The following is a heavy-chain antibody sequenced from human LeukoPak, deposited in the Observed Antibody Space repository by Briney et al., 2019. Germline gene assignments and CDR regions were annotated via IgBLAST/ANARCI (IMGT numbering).Heavy chain of an antibody. Sequence: SETLSLTCAVSGGSISSGGYSWSWIRQPPGKGLEWIGYIYHSGSTYYNPSLKSRVTISVDRSKNQLSLKLSSVTAADTAVYYCARAPYYYDSSGYSSWYFDLWGRGTLVTVSS. J-gene: IGHJ2*01. D-gene: IGHD3-22*01. CDR3: ARAPYYYDSSGYSSWYFDL. CDR1: GGSISSGGYS. CDR2: IYHSGST. V-gene: IGHV4-30-2*01.